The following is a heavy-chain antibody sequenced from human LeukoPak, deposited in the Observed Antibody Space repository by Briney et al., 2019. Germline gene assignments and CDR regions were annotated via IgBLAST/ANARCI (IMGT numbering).Heavy chain of an antibody. Sequence: PGRSLRLSCAASGFTFSSYAMHWVRQAPGKGLEWVSVIYSGSRTYYADSVKGRFTISRDNSKNTLYLQMNSLRAEDTAVYYCARVAPAGKASSFDYWGQGTLVTVSS. V-gene: IGHV3-NL1*01. CDR3: ARVAPAGKASSFDY. CDR1: GFTFSSYA. CDR2: IYSGSRT. J-gene: IGHJ4*02. D-gene: IGHD2-2*01.